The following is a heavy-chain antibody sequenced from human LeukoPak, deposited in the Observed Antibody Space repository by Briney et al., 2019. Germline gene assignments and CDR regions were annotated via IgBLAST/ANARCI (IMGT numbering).Heavy chain of an antibody. CDR3: ARDLLGATTFDY. CDR2: IYHSGST. D-gene: IGHD1-26*01. CDR1: GYSISSGYY. J-gene: IGHJ4*02. Sequence: SETLSLTCTVSGYSISSGYYWGWIRQPPGKGLEWIGSIYHSGSTYYNPSLKSRVTISVDTSKNQFSLKLSSVTAADTAVYYCARDLLGATTFDYWGQGTLVTVSS. V-gene: IGHV4-38-2*02.